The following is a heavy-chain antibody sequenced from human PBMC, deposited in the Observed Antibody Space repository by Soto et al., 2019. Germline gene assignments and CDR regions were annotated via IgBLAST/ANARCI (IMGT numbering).Heavy chain of an antibody. J-gene: IGHJ4*02. CDR3: ARAPTGYSRYYFDY. CDR2: IYYSGST. D-gene: IGHD2-21*01. CDR1: GGSISSGDYY. Sequence: SETLSLTCTVSGGSISSGDYYWTWIRQLPGKGLEWIVYIYYSGSTYYNPSLKSRVTISVDTSKNQFSLKLSSVTAADTAVYYCARAPTGYSRYYFDYWGQGTLVTVSS. V-gene: IGHV4-31*03.